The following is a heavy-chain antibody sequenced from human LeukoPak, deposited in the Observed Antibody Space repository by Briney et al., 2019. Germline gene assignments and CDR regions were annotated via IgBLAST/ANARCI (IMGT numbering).Heavy chain of an antibody. Sequence: PGGSLRLSCAASGFSFHDYGMNWVRQVPGKGLEGVSGINWKGYTTNYADSVTGRFTISRDNAKNSLYLQMNSLRAEDTALYYCAKDGNYGSGSYLDYWGQGTLVTVSS. CDR3: AKDGNYGSGSYLDY. J-gene: IGHJ4*02. D-gene: IGHD3-10*01. CDR2: INWKGYTT. CDR1: GFSFHDYG. V-gene: IGHV3-20*04.